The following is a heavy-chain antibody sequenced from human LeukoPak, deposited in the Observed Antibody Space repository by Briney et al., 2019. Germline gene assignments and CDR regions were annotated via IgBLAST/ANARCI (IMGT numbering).Heavy chain of an antibody. D-gene: IGHD6-13*01. CDR2: MKEDGSEK. CDR1: GFTFASYW. CDR3: AREIGSAARGR. Sequence: GGSLRLSCETSGFTFASYWMSWVRQAPGKGLESVANMKEDGSEKYYVDSVKGRFTISRDNAKNSVYLQMNSLRDEDTAVYHCAREIGSAARGRWGQGTLVTVSS. V-gene: IGHV3-7*05. J-gene: IGHJ4*02.